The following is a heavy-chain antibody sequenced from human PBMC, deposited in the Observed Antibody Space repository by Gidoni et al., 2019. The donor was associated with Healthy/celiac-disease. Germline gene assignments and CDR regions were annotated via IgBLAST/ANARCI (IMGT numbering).Heavy chain of an antibody. CDR3: ARDTLGSSWFFDY. Sequence: EVQLGESGGGLLQPGGSLRLSFAPSALTFSSYELNWVRQAPGKGLEGVSYISSSGSTIYYADSVKGRFTISRDNAKNSLYLQMNSLRAEDTAVYYCARDTLGSSWFFDYWGQGTLVTVSS. J-gene: IGHJ4*02. CDR1: ALTFSSYE. D-gene: IGHD6-13*01. CDR2: ISSSGSTI. V-gene: IGHV3-48*03.